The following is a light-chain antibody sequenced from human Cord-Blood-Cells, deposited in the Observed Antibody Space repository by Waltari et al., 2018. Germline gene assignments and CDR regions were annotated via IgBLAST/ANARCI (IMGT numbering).Light chain of an antibody. Sequence: IQLSQSPSSLSASVGDRVTITCRTSQGISSYLAWYQHKPWKAPKLLLYAASTLQSGVPSRFSGSGSATDFTLAISSLQPEDFAAYYCQQLKSYPLTFGGGTKVEIK. CDR1: QGISSY. V-gene: IGKV1-9*01. CDR2: AAS. J-gene: IGKJ4*01. CDR3: QQLKSYPLT.